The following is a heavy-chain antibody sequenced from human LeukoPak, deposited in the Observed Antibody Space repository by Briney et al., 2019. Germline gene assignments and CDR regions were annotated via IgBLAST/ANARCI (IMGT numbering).Heavy chain of an antibody. D-gene: IGHD3-10*01. J-gene: IGHJ6*02. CDR2: ISWNSGTI. Sequence: PGGSLRLSCAASGFTFDDYAMHWVRQAPGKGLEWVLGISWNSGTIGYGDSVKGRFTISRDNAKNSLYLQMNSLRAEDTALYYCAKDYGSGSYKSPNYKYYYYYGMDVWGQGTTVTVSS. CDR1: GFTFDDYA. V-gene: IGHV3-9*01. CDR3: AKDYGSGSYKSPNYKYYYYYGMDV.